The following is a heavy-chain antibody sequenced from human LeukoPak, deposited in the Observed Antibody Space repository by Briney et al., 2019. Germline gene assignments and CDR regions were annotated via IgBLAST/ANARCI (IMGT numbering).Heavy chain of an antibody. CDR3: ARGWASSWYYFDF. CDR2: TYDSGSS. Sequence: SETLSLTCAVSGGSMRNYYWSWIRQPPGKGLEWIGYTYDSGSSSYNPSLRSRVSISIDTSKNQFSLNLSSVTAAVTAVYYCARGWASSWYYFDFWGQGTLVTVSS. CDR1: GGSMRNYY. D-gene: IGHD2-2*01. V-gene: IGHV4-59*01. J-gene: IGHJ4*02.